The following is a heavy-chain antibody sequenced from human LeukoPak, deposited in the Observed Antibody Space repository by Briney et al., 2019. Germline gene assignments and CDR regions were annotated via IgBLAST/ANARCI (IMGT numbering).Heavy chain of an antibody. V-gene: IGHV4-30-2*01. CDR1: GGSISSGGYS. J-gene: IGHJ4*02. CDR2: INHSGST. CDR3: ASPRHHWRYFDY. Sequence: PSQTLSLTCAVSGGSISSGGYSWSWIRQPPGKGLEWIGEINHSGSTNYNPSLKSRVTISVDTSKNQFSLKLSSVTAADTAVYYCASPRHHWRYFDYWGQGTLVTVSS.